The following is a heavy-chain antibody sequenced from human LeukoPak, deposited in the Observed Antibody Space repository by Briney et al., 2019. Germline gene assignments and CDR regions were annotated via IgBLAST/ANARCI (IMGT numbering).Heavy chain of an antibody. Sequence: GGSLRLSCVASGFTFSSYAMSWVRQAPGKGLEWVSAISGSGGSTYYADSVKGRFTISRDNSKNTLYLQMNSLRVGDTAVYSCAKDPSYDYGMDVWGEGTTVTVSS. J-gene: IGHJ6*02. CDR1: GFTFSSYA. V-gene: IGHV3-23*01. CDR3: AKDPSYDYGMDV. CDR2: ISGSGGST.